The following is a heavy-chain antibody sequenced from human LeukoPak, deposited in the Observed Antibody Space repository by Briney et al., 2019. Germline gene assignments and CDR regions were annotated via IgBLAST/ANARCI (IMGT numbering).Heavy chain of an antibody. CDR1: GFTFDDYA. CDR2: ISWNSGSI. V-gene: IGHV3-9*01. CDR3: AKDMGSSGWYYFDY. J-gene: IGHJ4*02. D-gene: IGHD6-19*01. Sequence: PGRSLRLSCAASGFTFDDYAMHWVRQAPGKGLEWVSGISWNSGSIGYADSVKGRFTISRDNAKNSPYLQMNSLRAEDTALYYCAKDMGSSGWYYFDYWGQGTLVTVSS.